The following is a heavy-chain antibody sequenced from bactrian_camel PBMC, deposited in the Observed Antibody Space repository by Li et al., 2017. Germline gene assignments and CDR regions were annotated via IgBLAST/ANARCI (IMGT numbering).Heavy chain of an antibody. V-gene: IGHV3S59*01. J-gene: IGHJ4*01. Sequence: VQLVESGGGSVQAGGSLRLSCTASGYTFSYYCIGWFRQVPGKERERVVIIGPHGATTYDDSVEGRFTITNDIGKNTLFLQMNALEPEDSAVYYCAAAPLSGLCSSWHAVYDYWGQGTQVTVS. CDR2: IGPHGATT. CDR3: AAAPLSGLCSSWHAVYDY. CDR1: GYTFSYYC. D-gene: IGHD6*01.